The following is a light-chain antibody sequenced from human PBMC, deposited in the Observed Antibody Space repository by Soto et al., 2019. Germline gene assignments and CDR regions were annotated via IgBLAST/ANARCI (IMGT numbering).Light chain of an antibody. CDR1: RTDFGGYNY. CDR3: CSYAGRDTLYV. CDR2: DVS. J-gene: IGLJ1*01. V-gene: IGLV2-11*01. Sequence: QSALTQPRSVSGSPGQSVTISCTGTRTDFGGYNYVSWYQQHPGKVPKLMIYDVSKRPSGVPDRFSGSKSGNTASLTISGLQAEDEAEYYCCSYAGRDTLYVFGSGTKVTVL.